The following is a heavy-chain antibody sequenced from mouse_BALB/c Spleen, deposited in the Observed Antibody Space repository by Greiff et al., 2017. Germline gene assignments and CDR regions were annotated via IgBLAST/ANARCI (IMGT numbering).Heavy chain of an antibody. CDR2: IWAGGST. Sequence: VKLQESGPGLVAPSQSLSITCTVSGFSLTSYGVHWVRQPPGKGLEWLGVIWAGGSTNYNSALMSRLSISKDNSKSQVFLKMNSLQTDDTAMYYCARAEVPRGFAYWGQGTLVTVSA. CDR1: GFSLTSYG. V-gene: IGHV2-9*02. D-gene: IGHD2-14*01. CDR3: ARAEVPRGFAY. J-gene: IGHJ3*01.